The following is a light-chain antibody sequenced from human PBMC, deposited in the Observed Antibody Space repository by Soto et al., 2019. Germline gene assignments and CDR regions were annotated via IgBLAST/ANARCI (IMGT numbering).Light chain of an antibody. CDR3: QTYDSSLSGLFV. Sequence: QSVLTQPPSASGTPGQRVTFSCSGSSSNIGINTVNWYQQLPGTAPQLLISDNHRRPSGVPDRFSGSKSGTSASLAISGLQSEDEADYYCQTYDSSLSGLFVFGTGTKVTVL. V-gene: IGLV1-44*01. CDR2: DNH. CDR1: SSNIGINT. J-gene: IGLJ1*01.